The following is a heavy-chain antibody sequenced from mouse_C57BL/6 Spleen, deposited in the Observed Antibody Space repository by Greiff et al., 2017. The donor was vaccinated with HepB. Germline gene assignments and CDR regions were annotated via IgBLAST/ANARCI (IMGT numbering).Heavy chain of an antibody. CDR1: GYSFTSYY. D-gene: IGHD2-4*01. CDR3: ARWDYDDYYAMDY. J-gene: IGHJ4*01. CDR2: IYPGSGNT. Sequence: LVESGPELVKPGASVKISCKASGYSFTSYYIHWVKQRPGQGLEWIGWIYPGSGNTKYNEKFKGKATLTADTSSSTAYMQLSSLTSEDSAVYYCARWDYDDYYAMDYWGQGTSVTVSS. V-gene: IGHV1-66*01.